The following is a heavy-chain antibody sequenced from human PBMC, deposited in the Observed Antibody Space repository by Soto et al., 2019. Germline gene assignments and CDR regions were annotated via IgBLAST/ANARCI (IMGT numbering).Heavy chain of an antibody. CDR3: ARVPSPIFGVVSNIWFDP. Sequence: ASVEVSCKASGYTFTSYGISWVRQAPGQGLEWMGWISAYNGNTNYAQKLQGRVTMTTDTSTSTAYMELRSLRSDDTAVYYFARVPSPIFGVVSNIWFDPWGQGNLVTVSS. CDR2: ISAYNGNT. CDR1: GYTFTSYG. V-gene: IGHV1-18*01. D-gene: IGHD3-3*01. J-gene: IGHJ5*02.